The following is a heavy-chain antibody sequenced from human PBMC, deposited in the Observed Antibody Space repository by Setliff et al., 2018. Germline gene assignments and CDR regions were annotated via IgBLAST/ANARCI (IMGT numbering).Heavy chain of an antibody. CDR2: ISAYNGNT. J-gene: IGHJ3*01. Sequence: GASVKVSCKASGYTFTSYGFSWVRQAPGQGLEWMGWISAYNGNTNYGQKYQGRVTMTTDTSTNTVYMELRSLRSDDTAMYFCVREYSGGGLMWGQGTMVTVSS. D-gene: IGHD6-19*01. V-gene: IGHV1-18*01. CDR3: VREYSGGGLM. CDR1: GYTFTSYG.